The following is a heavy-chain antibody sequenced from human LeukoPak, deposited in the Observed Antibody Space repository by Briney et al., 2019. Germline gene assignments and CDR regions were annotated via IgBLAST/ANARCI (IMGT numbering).Heavy chain of an antibody. J-gene: IGHJ5*02. CDR1: GGSISSSSYY. CDR2: IYYSGST. V-gene: IGHV4-39*07. CDR3: ARGRNYYGSGSYYKHNWFDP. Sequence: SETLSLTCTVSGGSISSSSYYWGWIRQPPGKGLEWIGSIYYSGSTYYNPSLKSRVTISVDTSKNQFSLKLSSVTAADTAVYYCARGRNYYGSGSYYKHNWFDPWGQGTLVTVSS. D-gene: IGHD3-10*01.